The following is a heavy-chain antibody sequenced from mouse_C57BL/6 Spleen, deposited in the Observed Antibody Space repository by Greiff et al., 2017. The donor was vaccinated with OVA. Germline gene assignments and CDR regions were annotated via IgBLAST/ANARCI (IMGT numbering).Heavy chain of an antibody. CDR3: ARGVYGSSFYYYAMDY. V-gene: IGHV1-64*01. D-gene: IGHD1-1*01. CDR2: IHPNSGST. J-gene: IGHJ4*01. Sequence: VQLQQPGAELVKPGASVKLSCKASGYTFTSSWMHWVKQRPGQGLEWIGMIHPNSGSTNYNEKFKSKATLTVDKSSSTAYMQLSSLTSEDSAVYYCARGVYGSSFYYYAMDYWGQGTSVTVSS. CDR1: GYTFTSSW.